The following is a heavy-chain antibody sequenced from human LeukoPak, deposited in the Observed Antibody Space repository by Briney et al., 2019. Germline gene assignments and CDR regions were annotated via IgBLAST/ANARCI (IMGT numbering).Heavy chain of an antibody. CDR2: ISSSSSTI. V-gene: IGHV3-48*02. J-gene: IGHJ4*02. CDR3: ARDSRGIVVVDFDY. D-gene: IGHD3-22*01. Sequence: GGSLRLSCAASGFTFSTNSMNWVRQAPGKELEWVSYISSSSSTIYYADSVKGRFTISRDNAKDSLYLQMNSLRDEDTAVYYCARDSRGIVVVDFDYWGQGTLVTVSS. CDR1: GFTFSTNS.